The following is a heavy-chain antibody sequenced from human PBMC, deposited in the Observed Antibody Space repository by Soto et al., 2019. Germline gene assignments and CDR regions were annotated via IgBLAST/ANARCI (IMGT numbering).Heavy chain of an antibody. V-gene: IGHV1-69*06. D-gene: IGHD2-2*02. CDR1: GGTFDNYA. Sequence: QVQLVQSGAEVKKPGSSVKVSCKTSGGTFDNYAINWVRQAPGQGLEWMGGIIPIFGALNYAQKFQGRVTITADKSTSTAYMELGSLTSEDTAVYYCARRAVAPAPIGYFHYHLDVWGQGTTDTVSS. CDR2: IIPIFGAL. CDR3: ARRAVAPAPIGYFHYHLDV. J-gene: IGHJ6*02.